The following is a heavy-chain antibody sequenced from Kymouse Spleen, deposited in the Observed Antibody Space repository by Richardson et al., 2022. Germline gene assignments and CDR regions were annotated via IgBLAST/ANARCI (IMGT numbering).Heavy chain of an antibody. Sequence: QLQLQESGPGLVKPSETLSLTCTVSGGSISSSSYYWGWIRQPPGKGLEWIGSIYYSGSTYYNPSLKSRVTISVDTSKNQFSLKLSSVTAADTAVYYCASLSSIAARDDAFDIWGQGTMVTVSS. CDR2: IYYSGST. V-gene: IGHV4-39*01. CDR1: GGSISSSSYY. J-gene: IGHJ3*02. CDR3: ASLSSIAARDDAFDI. D-gene: IGHD6-6*01.